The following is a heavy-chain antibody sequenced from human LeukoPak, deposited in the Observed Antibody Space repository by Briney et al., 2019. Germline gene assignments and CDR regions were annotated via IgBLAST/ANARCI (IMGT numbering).Heavy chain of an antibody. Sequence: SETLSLTCTVSGGSISSYYWSWIRQPPGKGLEWIGEINHSGSTNYNPSLKSRVTISVDTSKNQFSLKLSSVTAADTAVYYCARRGRIVLMVYAAVNWFDPWGQGTLVTVSS. CDR2: INHSGST. V-gene: IGHV4-34*01. D-gene: IGHD2-8*01. J-gene: IGHJ5*02. CDR3: ARRGRIVLMVYAAVNWFDP. CDR1: GGSISSYY.